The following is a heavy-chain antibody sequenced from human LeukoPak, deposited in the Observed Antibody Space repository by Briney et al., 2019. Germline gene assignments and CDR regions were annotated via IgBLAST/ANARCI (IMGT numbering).Heavy chain of an antibody. Sequence: SQTLSLTCTVSGGSISSGSYYWRWIRQPAGKGLEWIGRIYTSGSTNYNPSLKSRVTISVDTSKNQFSLKLSSVTAADTAVYYCARTKVPYYMDVWGKGTTVTVSS. CDR1: GGSISSGSYY. V-gene: IGHV4-61*02. D-gene: IGHD4-11*01. CDR2: IYTSGST. CDR3: ARTKVPYYMDV. J-gene: IGHJ6*03.